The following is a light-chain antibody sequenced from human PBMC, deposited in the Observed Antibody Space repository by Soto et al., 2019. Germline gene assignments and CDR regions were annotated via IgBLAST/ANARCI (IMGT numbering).Light chain of an antibody. Sequence: DIQTTQSPSTLSSSVGDRVTITCRASQSISGLLAWYQQKPGKAPKLLIYKASGLESGVPSRFSGSGSGTEFTLTISSLQPDDFATYYCQQYSDYPRTFGQGTKVDI. CDR1: QSISGL. CDR2: KAS. V-gene: IGKV1-5*03. CDR3: QQYSDYPRT. J-gene: IGKJ1*01.